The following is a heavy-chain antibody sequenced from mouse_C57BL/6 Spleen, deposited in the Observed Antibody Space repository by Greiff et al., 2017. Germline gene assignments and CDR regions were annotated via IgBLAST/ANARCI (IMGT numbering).Heavy chain of an antibody. CDR1: GFTFSDYG. Sequence: EVQLVESGGGLVKPGGSLKLSCAASGFTFSDYGMHWVRQAPEKGLEWVAYISSGSSTIYYADTVKGRFTISRDNAKNTLFLQMTSLRSEDTAMYYCAREGIYYYGSSPHYYAMNYWGQGTSVTVSS. CDR2: ISSGSSTI. V-gene: IGHV5-17*01. CDR3: AREGIYYYGSSPHYYAMNY. J-gene: IGHJ4*01. D-gene: IGHD1-1*01.